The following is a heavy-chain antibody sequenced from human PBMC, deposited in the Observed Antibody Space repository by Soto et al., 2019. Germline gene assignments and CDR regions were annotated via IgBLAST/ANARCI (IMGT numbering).Heavy chain of an antibody. J-gene: IGHJ6*02. CDR3: ARGHSSSYYYYGMDV. V-gene: IGHV3-21*01. Sequence: PGGSLRLSCAASGFTFSSYSMNWVRQAPGKGLEWVSSISSSSSYIYYADSVKGRFTISRDNAKNSLYLQMNSLRAEDTAVYYCARGHSSSYYYYGMDVWGQGTTVTVSS. CDR1: GFTFSSYS. CDR2: ISSSSSYI. D-gene: IGHD6-6*01.